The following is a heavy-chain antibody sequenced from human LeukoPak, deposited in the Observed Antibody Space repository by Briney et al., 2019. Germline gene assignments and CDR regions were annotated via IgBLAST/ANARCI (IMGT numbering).Heavy chain of an antibody. D-gene: IGHD6-6*01. J-gene: IGHJ3*02. CDR1: GYTFSSHD. V-gene: IGHV1-2*02. CDR3: ARAIAARPHAFDI. CDR2: MNPNSGGT. Sequence: ASVKVSCKASGYTFSSHDINWVRQVPGHGLEWMGWMNPNSGGTNYAQKFQGRVTMTRDTSISTAYMELSRLRSDDTAVYYCARAIAARPHAFDIWGQGTMVTVSS.